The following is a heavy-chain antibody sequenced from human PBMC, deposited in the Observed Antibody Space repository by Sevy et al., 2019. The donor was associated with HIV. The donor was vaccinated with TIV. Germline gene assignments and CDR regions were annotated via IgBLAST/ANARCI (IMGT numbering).Heavy chain of an antibody. D-gene: IGHD2-2*01. Sequence: GGSLRLSCAASGFTFISYAMTWVRQAPGKGLEWVSLIYSAGTTFYSDSVKGRFTISRDNSNNTLDLQMNSLRAEDTAIYYCARIKGASSSYAMDVWGQGTTVTVSS. J-gene: IGHJ6*02. CDR3: ARIKGASSSYAMDV. CDR2: IYSAGTT. V-gene: IGHV3-53*01. CDR1: GFTFISYA.